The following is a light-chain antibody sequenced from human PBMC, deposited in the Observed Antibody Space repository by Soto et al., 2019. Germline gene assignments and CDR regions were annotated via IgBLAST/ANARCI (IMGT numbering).Light chain of an antibody. CDR1: SSDAGGYNY. Sequence: QSVLTQPRAVSGSPGQSVTISCTGTSSDAGGYNYVSCYQQHPGKAPKRMIYDVSKRPSGVPDRFSGSKSGNTASLTISGLHAEDEADYYCCSYAGSYTVVFGGGTKVTVL. CDR3: CSYAGSYTVV. J-gene: IGLJ2*01. CDR2: DVS. V-gene: IGLV2-11*01.